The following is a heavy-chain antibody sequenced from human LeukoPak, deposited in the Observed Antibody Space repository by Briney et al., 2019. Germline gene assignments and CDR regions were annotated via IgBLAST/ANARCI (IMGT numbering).Heavy chain of an antibody. J-gene: IGHJ4*02. D-gene: IGHD2-21*01. CDR3: AKDGEDCGGNCYLVHY. CDR2: XSGCCYST. V-gene: IGHV3-23*01. Sequence: XSGCCYSTYYADSVKGRFTISRDNSKNTVYLQINSLRAEDTAVYYCAKDGEDCGGNCYLVHYWGQGTLATVSS.